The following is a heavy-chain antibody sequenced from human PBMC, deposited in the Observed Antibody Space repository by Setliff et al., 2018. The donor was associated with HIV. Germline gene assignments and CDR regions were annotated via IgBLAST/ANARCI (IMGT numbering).Heavy chain of an antibody. CDR2: ISGSGGVM. J-gene: IGHJ6*03. V-gene: IGHV3-11*01. CDR1: GFSFSDYF. D-gene: IGHD3-10*01. Sequence: GGSLRLSCAVSGFSFSDYFMTWIRQAPGKGLEWVSYISGSGGVMAYADPVKGRFTISRDNAKNSMYLQMNSLRVEDTATYYCARARGSVGYYGSGTMYHMDVWGKGTTVTVSS. CDR3: ARARGSVGYYGSGTMYHMDV.